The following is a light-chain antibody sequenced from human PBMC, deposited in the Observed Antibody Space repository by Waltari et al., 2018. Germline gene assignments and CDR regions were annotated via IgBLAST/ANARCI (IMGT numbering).Light chain of an antibody. J-gene: IGKJ4*01. Sequence: EIVLTQSPGTLSLSPGERATLSCRASQTVMTTYLPWYQQKPGQAPTLLIYGASSRATGIPDRFSGSGSGTDFSLTISSLEPEDFAVYYCQQYDISPLTFGGGTKVEIK. CDR1: QTVMTTY. CDR3: QQYDISPLT. V-gene: IGKV3-20*01. CDR2: GAS.